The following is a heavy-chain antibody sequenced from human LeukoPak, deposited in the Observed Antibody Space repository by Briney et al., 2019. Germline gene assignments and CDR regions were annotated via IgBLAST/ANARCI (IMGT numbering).Heavy chain of an antibody. D-gene: IGHD6-19*01. CDR1: GGSISSYY. Sequence: ETLSLTCTVSGGSISSYYWSWIRQPAGKGLEWIGRIYTSGSTNYNPSLKSRVTMSVDTSKNQFSLKLSSVTAADTAVYYCARDRSGEGSGWHDYYYYYGMDVWGQGTTVTVSS. V-gene: IGHV4-4*07. CDR2: IYTSGST. CDR3: ARDRSGEGSGWHDYYYYYGMDV. J-gene: IGHJ6*02.